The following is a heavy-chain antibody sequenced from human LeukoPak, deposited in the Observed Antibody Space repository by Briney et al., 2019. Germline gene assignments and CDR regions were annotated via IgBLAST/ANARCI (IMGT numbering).Heavy chain of an antibody. CDR1: GGTFSSYA. J-gene: IGHJ6*03. D-gene: IGHD2-2*01. CDR3: ARATQHCSSTSCYGRDYYYYYYMDI. CDR2: IIPIFGTA. V-gene: IGHV1-69*13. Sequence: SVKVSCKASGGTFSSYAISWVRQAPGQGLEWMGGIIPIFGTANYAQKFQGRVTITADESTSTAYMELSSLRSEDTAVYYCARATQHCSSTSCYGRDYYYYYYMDIWGKGTTVTVSS.